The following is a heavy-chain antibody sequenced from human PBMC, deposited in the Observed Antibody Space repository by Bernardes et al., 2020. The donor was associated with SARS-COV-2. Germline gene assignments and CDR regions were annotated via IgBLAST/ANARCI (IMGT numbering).Heavy chain of an antibody. J-gene: IGHJ4*02. Sequence: SLLLSFSASLFTFSNAWMSWVRQAPGKGLEWVGRIKSKTDGGTTDYAAPVKGRSTISRDDSKNTLYLQMNSLKTEDTAVYYCTTGGPLRFLEWLLQFDYWGQGTLVTVSS. D-gene: IGHD3-3*01. CDR3: TTGGPLRFLEWLLQFDY. CDR1: LFTFSNAW. CDR2: IKSKTDGGTT. V-gene: IGHV3-15*01.